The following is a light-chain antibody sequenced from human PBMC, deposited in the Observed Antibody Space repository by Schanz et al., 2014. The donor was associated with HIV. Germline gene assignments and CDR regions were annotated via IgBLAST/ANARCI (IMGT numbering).Light chain of an antibody. CDR2: AAS. J-gene: IGKJ4*01. CDR1: QGISTY. CDR3: QTYNSAPRT. Sequence: IQLTQSPSSLSASVGDRVTITCRASQGISTYLAWYQQKPGKAPKLLIYAASTLQTGVPSRFSGSGSGTDFTLTISTLQPEDVATYYCQTYNSAPRTFGGGTRVQIK. V-gene: IGKV1-27*01.